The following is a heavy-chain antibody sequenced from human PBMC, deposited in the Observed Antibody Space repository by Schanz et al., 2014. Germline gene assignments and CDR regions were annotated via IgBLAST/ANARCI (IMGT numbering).Heavy chain of an antibody. CDR3: AKSQGSSFDS. CDR2: FNDGGVNK. V-gene: IGHV3-23*01. CDR1: GFSLDIFA. Sequence: EVHLLESGGGLVVPGGSLRLSCATSGFSLDIFAVSWVRQAPGRGLEWVSSFNDGGVNKYYADSVKGRFTISSDNSKSTLYLQMSSLRAEDTAVYYCAKSQGSSFDSWGQGTLVTVSS. J-gene: IGHJ4*02. D-gene: IGHD6-13*01.